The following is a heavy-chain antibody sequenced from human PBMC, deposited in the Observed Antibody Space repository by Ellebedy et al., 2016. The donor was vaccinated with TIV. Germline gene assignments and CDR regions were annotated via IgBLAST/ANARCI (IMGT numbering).Heavy chain of an antibody. CDR2: ISAYNGNT. D-gene: IGHD6-19*01. CDR3: ARRGYSSGPYWAFDI. J-gene: IGHJ3*02. V-gene: IGHV1-18*01. CDR1: GYTFTSYG. Sequence: ASVKVSCKASGYTFTSYGISWVRQAPGQGPEWMGWISAYNGNTNYAQKLQGRVTMTTDTSTSTAYMELRSLRSDDTAVYYCARRGYSSGPYWAFDIWGRGTLVTVPS.